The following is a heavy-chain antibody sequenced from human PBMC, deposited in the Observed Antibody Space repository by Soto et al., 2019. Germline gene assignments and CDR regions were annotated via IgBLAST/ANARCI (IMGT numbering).Heavy chain of an antibody. J-gene: IGHJ6*02. V-gene: IGHV3-72*01. CDR1: GFTFSDHY. Sequence: EVQLVESGGGLVQPGGSLRLSCAASGFTFSDHYMDWVRQAPGKGLEWVGRTRNKANSYTTEYAASVKGRFTISRDDSKNSLCLQMNSLKTEDTAVYYCARGPPSRVTTGYYYGMDVWGQGTTVTVSS. D-gene: IGHD4-17*01. CDR3: ARGPPSRVTTGYYYGMDV. CDR2: TRNKANSYTT.